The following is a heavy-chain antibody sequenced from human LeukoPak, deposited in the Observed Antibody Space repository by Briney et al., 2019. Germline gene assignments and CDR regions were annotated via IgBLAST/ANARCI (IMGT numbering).Heavy chain of an antibody. Sequence: PGGSLRLSCAASGFTFSSYSMNWVRQAPGKGLEWVSSISSSSSYIYYADSVKGRFTISRDNAKNSLYLQMNSLRAEDTAVYYCARAGYDYVWGSSDMDVWGQGTTVTVSS. V-gene: IGHV3-21*01. CDR3: ARAGYDYVWGSSDMDV. CDR2: ISSSSSYI. CDR1: GFTFSSYS. J-gene: IGHJ6*02. D-gene: IGHD3-16*01.